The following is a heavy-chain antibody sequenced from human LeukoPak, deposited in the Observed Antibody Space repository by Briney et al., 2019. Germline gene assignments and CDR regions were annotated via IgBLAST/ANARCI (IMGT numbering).Heavy chain of an antibody. D-gene: IGHD5/OR15-5a*01. Sequence: GGSLRLSCAASGFTFSNAWMSWVRQAPGKGLEWVGRIKSKTDGGTTDYAAPAKGRFTISRDDSKNTLYLQMNSLKTEDTAVYYCTTDALYAGGAFDIWGQGTMVTVSS. CDR3: TTDALYAGGAFDI. J-gene: IGHJ3*02. CDR1: GFTFSNAW. CDR2: IKSKTDGGTT. V-gene: IGHV3-15*01.